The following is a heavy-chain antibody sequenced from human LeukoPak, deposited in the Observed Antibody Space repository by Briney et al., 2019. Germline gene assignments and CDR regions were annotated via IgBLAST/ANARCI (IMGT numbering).Heavy chain of an antibody. Sequence: PGGSLRLSCAASGFTFSNFAMSWVRQAPGKGLEWVSGISASGGSTHYADSVKSRSTIARDNSKKTLYLQMNSLRAEDTGVYYCAKDQRGGNYQFDYWGQGTLVTVSS. CDR1: GFTFSNFA. D-gene: IGHD1-26*01. J-gene: IGHJ4*02. CDR3: AKDQRGGNYQFDY. V-gene: IGHV3-23*01. CDR2: ISASGGST.